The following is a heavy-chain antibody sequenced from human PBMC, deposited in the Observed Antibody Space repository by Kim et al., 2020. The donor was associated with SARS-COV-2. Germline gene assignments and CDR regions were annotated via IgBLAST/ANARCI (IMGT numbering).Heavy chain of an antibody. CDR2: IWYDGSNK. J-gene: IGHJ5*02. V-gene: IGHV3-33*01. CDR3: AGSSTVGPRGWVDP. Sequence: GGSLRLSCAASGFTFSSYGMHWVRQAPGKGLEWVAVIWYDGSNKYYADSVKGRFTISRDNSKNTLYLQMNSLRAEDTAVYYCAGSSTVGPRGWVDPWGQGTLVTVSS. CDR1: GFTFSSYG. D-gene: IGHD4-17*01.